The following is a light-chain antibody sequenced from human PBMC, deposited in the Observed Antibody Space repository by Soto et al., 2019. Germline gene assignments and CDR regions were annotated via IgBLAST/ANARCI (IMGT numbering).Light chain of an antibody. CDR3: QQYSGSPPLT. Sequence: ENVLTQSPGTLSLSPGERATLSCRASQSITSSYLAWYQQKPGQPPRLLMYGASSRATGIPDRFSGSGSGTDFTLTISRLKPEDFAVYYCQQYSGSPPLTFGGGTKVEIK. J-gene: IGKJ4*01. CDR1: QSITSSY. CDR2: GAS. V-gene: IGKV3-20*01.